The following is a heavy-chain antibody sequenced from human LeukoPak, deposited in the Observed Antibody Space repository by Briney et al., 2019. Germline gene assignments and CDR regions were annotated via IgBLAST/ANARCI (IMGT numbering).Heavy chain of an antibody. J-gene: IGHJ4*02. V-gene: IGHV3-30*03. Sequence: PGGSLRLSCAASGFTFSSYGMHWVRQAPGKGLEWVAVISYDGSNKYYADSVKGRFTISRDNSKNTLYLQMNSLRAEDTAVHYCAINGIAGNWGQGTLVTVSS. CDR3: AINGIAGN. CDR1: GFTFSSYG. D-gene: IGHD6-13*01. CDR2: ISYDGSNK.